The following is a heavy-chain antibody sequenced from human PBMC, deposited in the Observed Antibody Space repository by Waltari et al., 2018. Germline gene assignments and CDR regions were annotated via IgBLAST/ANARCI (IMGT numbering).Heavy chain of an antibody. CDR2: IYHSGKT. CDR3: AADRGVGLYFDY. CDR1: G. Sequence: GWSWVRQSPGKGLEWIGEIYHSGKTYYNPSLKSRVTISVDKSKNQFSLNLSSVTAADTAVYYCAADRGVGLYFDYWGQGTLVTVSS. V-gene: IGHV4-4*02. J-gene: IGHJ4*02. D-gene: IGHD2-8*02.